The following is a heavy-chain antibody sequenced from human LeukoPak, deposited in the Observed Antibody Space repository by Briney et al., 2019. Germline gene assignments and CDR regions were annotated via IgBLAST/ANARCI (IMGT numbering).Heavy chain of an antibody. CDR1: GGSISSYY. D-gene: IGHD5-18*01. CDR3: ARDGMRGYSYGVDY. V-gene: IGHV4-59*01. J-gene: IGHJ4*02. CDR2: IYYSGST. Sequence: SETLSLTCTVSGGSISSYYWSWIRQPPGEGLEWIGYIYYSGSTNYNPSLKSRVTISVDTSKNQFSLKLSSVTAADTAVYYCARDGMRGYSYGVDYWGQGTLVTVSS.